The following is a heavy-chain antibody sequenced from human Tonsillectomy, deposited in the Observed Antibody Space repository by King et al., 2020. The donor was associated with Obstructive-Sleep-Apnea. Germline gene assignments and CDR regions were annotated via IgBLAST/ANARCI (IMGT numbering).Heavy chain of an antibody. CDR3: AKEYSSTWGFDY. V-gene: IGHV3-30*18. CDR2: ISYDGSIT. D-gene: IGHD6-13*01. CDR1: GFTFSSYG. Sequence: VQLVESGGGVVQPGRSLRLSCAASGFTFSSYGVHWGRQAPGRGLAWGAVISYDGSITYYADAVKGRFTISRDNSKNTLFLQMNSLRPEDTAVYYCAKEYSSTWGFDYWGQGTLVTVSS. J-gene: IGHJ4*02.